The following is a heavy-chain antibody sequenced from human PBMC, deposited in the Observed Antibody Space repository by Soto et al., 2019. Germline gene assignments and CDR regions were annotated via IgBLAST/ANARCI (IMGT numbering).Heavy chain of an antibody. D-gene: IGHD2-2*01. CDR3: ARSGVAAAIGKPTRDDAFDI. CDR1: GGTFSSYV. J-gene: IGHJ3*02. CDR2: IMPIFGTP. V-gene: IGHV1-69*01. Sequence: QVQLVQSGAEVKKSGSSVKVSCKASGGTFSSYVINWVRQAPGHGLEWMGGIMPIFGTPNYAQKFQGRVTISADESTSTAYMELSSPRSDDTAVFYCARSGVAAAIGKPTRDDAFDIWGQGTMVIVSS.